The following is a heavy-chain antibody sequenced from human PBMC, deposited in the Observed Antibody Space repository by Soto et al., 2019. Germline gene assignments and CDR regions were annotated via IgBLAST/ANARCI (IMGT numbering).Heavy chain of an antibody. J-gene: IGHJ4*02. CDR2: INHSGST. D-gene: IGHD6-13*01. CDR3: ARGIAAAGTQTVFDY. CDR1: GGSFSGYY. Sequence: PSETLSLTCAVYGGSFSGYYWSWIRQPPGKGLEWIGEINHSGSTNYNPSLKSRVTISVDTFKNQFSLKLSSVTAADTGVYYCARGIAAAGTQTVFDYWGQGTLVTVSS. V-gene: IGHV4-34*01.